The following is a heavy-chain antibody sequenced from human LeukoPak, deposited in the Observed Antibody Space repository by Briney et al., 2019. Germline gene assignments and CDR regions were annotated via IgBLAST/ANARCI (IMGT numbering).Heavy chain of an antibody. V-gene: IGHV3-23*01. D-gene: IGHD7-27*01. J-gene: IGHJ4*02. CDR1: GFTFSSYA. CDR3: AKSPTGDPTFWVDY. CDR2: ISGSGGST. Sequence: HPGGSLRLSCAASGFTFSSYAMSWVRQAPGKGLEWVSAISGSGGSTYYADSVKGRFTISRDNSKNTLYLQMNSLRAEDTAVYYCAKSPTGDPTFWVDYWGQGTLVTVSS.